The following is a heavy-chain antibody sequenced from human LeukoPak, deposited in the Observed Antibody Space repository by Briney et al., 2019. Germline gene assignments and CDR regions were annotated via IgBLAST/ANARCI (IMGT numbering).Heavy chain of an antibody. V-gene: IGHV3-33*01. CDR3: VRDPDALDY. J-gene: IGHJ4*02. CDR1: GFTFSSYG. Sequence: GGSLRLSCAASGFTFSSYGMHWVRQAPGKGLEWVAVIWYDGTNKDYADSVKGRFTISRDNSKNTLYLQMNSLRDEDTAVYYCVRDPDALDYWGQGTLVTVSS. CDR2: IWYDGTNK.